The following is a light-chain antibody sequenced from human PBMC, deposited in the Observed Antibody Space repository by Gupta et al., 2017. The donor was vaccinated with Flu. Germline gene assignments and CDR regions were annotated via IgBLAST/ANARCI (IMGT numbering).Light chain of an antibody. Sequence: TGTISGTRSSGGVASAFVQWLQQRPGSAPTTGSEQGDQRPSGVPARFAGSIDTSSNSASLVISGLMTEDEADDYCQSYDGANWVFGGGTKLTVL. CDR2: QGD. J-gene: IGLJ3*02. V-gene: IGLV6-57*03. CDR1: SGGVASAF. CDR3: QSYDGANWV.